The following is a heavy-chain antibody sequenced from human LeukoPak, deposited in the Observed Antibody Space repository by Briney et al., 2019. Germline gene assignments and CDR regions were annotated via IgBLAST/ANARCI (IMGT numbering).Heavy chain of an antibody. CDR3: ARVGHSSFFDI. J-gene: IGHJ3*02. Sequence: PGGSLRLSCAASGFTFGSYWMHWVRQAPGKGLVWVSRINGDGSTTSYADSVKGRFTISRDNAKNTLYLQMNSQRAEDTAVYYCARVGHSSFFDIWGQGTMVTVSS. CDR2: INGDGSTT. CDR1: GFTFGSYW. V-gene: IGHV3-74*01. D-gene: IGHD5-12*01.